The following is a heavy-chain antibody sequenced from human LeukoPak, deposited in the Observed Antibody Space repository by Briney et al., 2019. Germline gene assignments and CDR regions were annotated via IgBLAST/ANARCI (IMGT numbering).Heavy chain of an antibody. J-gene: IGHJ6*02. Sequence: ASVTVSCKASGYTFTSYGISWVRQAPGQGLEWMGWISAYNGNTNYAQKLQGRVTMTTDTSTSTAYMELRSLRSDDTAVYYCARVGGAGSYYDFWSGYFPMDVWGQGTTVTVSS. CDR3: ARVGGAGSYYDFWSGYFPMDV. CDR1: GYTFTSYG. D-gene: IGHD3-3*01. CDR2: ISAYNGNT. V-gene: IGHV1-18*01.